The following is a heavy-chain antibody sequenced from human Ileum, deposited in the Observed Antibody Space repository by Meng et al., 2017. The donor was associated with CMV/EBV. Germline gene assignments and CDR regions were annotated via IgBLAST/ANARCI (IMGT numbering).Heavy chain of an antibody. V-gene: IGHV4-39*07. CDR3: ARAWVPGRPDY. CDR1: GGPSRSSSFY. J-gene: IGHJ4*02. Sequence: HLQLPESAPGLVQPSETLSTPFTVSGGPSRSSSFYWGWIRQPPGKGLEWIGTIYYSGSTYYNPSLKSRVTISLDTSENQFSLELTSVTAADTAVYFCARAWVPGRPDYWGQGALVTVSS. CDR2: IYYSGST. D-gene: IGHD1-26*01.